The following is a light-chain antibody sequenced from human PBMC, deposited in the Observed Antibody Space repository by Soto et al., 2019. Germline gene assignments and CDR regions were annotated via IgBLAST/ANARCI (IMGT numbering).Light chain of an antibody. Sequence: QSVLTQPASVSGSPGQSITTSCTGTSSDVGGYNYVSWYQQHPGKAPKLMIYDVSNRPSGVSNRFSGSKSGNTASLTISGLRAEYEADYYCSSYTSSSTYVFGTGTKVTVL. CDR3: SSYTSSSTYV. CDR2: DVS. J-gene: IGLJ1*01. V-gene: IGLV2-14*01. CDR1: SSDVGGYNY.